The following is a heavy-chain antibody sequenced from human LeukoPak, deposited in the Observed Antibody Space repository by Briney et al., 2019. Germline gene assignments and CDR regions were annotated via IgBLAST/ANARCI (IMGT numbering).Heavy chain of an antibody. CDR2: INHSGST. CDR1: GGSFSVYY. V-gene: IGHV4-34*01. CDR3: VRAGYSGYDPRRWYFDL. J-gene: IGHJ2*01. Sequence: SETLSLTCAVYGGSFSVYYWSWIRQPPGKGLEWIGEINHSGSTNYNPSLKSRVTISADTSKNQFSLKLSSVTAADTAVYYCVRAGYSGYDPRRWYFDLWGRGTLVTVSS. D-gene: IGHD5-12*01.